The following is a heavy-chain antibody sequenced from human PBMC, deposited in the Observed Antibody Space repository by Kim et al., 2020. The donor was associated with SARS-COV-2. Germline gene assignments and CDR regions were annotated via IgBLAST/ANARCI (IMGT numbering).Heavy chain of an antibody. J-gene: IGHJ4*02. CDR2: IYHSGST. CDR1: GGSISSSNW. D-gene: IGHD3-3*01. Sequence: SETLSLTCAVSGGSISSSNWWSWVRQPPGKGLEWIGEIYHSGSTNYNPSLKSRVTISVDKSKNQFSLKLSSVTAADTAVYYCARGGYDFWSGYYAVHYFDDWGQGTLVTVSS. V-gene: IGHV4-4*02. CDR3: ARGGYDFWSGYYAVHYFDD.